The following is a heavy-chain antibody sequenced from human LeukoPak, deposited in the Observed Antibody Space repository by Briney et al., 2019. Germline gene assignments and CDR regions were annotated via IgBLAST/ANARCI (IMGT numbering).Heavy chain of an antibody. Sequence: ASVKVSCKASGYTFTSYGISWVRQAPGQGLEWTGWISAYNGNTNYAQKLQGRVTMTTDTSTSTAYMELRSLRSDDTAVYYCARVVFAYCGGDCPSGIDYWGQGTLVTVSS. CDR1: GYTFTSYG. D-gene: IGHD2-21*01. V-gene: IGHV1-18*01. CDR2: ISAYNGNT. J-gene: IGHJ4*02. CDR3: ARVVFAYCGGDCPSGIDY.